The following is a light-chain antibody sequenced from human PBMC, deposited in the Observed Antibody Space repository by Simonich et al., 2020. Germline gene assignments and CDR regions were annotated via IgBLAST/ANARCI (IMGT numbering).Light chain of an antibody. CDR3: QQRSNWPPLT. V-gene: IGKV3D-20*02. CDR2: DAS. Sequence: EIVLTQSPGTLSLSPGERATLSCRASQRVSSSYLAWYQQKPGLAPRLLIYDASNRATGIPARFSGSGSGTDFTLTISSLEPEDVAVYYCQQRSNWPPLTFGGGTKVEIK. CDR1: QRVSSSY. J-gene: IGKJ4*01.